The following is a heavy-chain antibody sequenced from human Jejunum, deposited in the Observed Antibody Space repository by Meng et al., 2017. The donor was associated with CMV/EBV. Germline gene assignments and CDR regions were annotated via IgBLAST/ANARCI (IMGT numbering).Heavy chain of an antibody. D-gene: IGHD3-3*01. CDR3: ARDEGRDFGVVDGFDR. V-gene: IGHV3-48*04. J-gene: IGHJ4*02. CDR1: FTFSSYS. CDR2: ITSSSGTI. Sequence: FTFSSYSMNWVRQAPGKGLEWVSSITSSSGTIYYADSVKGRFTIFRDNAKNSLYLQMNSLRPDDTAFYYCARDEGRDFGVVDGFDRWGQGTLVTVSS.